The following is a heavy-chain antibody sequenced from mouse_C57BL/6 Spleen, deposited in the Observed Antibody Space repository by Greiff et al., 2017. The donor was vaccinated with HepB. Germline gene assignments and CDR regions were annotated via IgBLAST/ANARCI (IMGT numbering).Heavy chain of an antibody. Sequence: DVHLVESGGGLVKPGGSLKLSCAASGFTFSSYAMSWVRQTPEKRLEWVATISDGGSYTYYPDNVKGRFTISRDNAKNNLYLQMSHLKSEDTAMYYCARDLTNYWGQGTTLTVSS. CDR2: ISDGGSYT. CDR3: ARDLTNY. CDR1: GFTFSSYA. J-gene: IGHJ2*01. V-gene: IGHV5-4*01. D-gene: IGHD1-3*01.